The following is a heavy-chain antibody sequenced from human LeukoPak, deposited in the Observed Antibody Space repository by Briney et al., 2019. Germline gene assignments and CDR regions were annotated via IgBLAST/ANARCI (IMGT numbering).Heavy chain of an antibody. J-gene: IGHJ4*02. V-gene: IGHV1-2*02. D-gene: IGHD3-22*01. Sequence: GASVKVSCKASGYTFTGYYMHWVRQAPGQGLEWMGWINPNSGGTNYAQKFQGRVTMTRDTSISTAYMELSRLRSDDTAVYYRAGGNYYDSSGYSSDYWGQGTLVTVSS. CDR3: AGGNYYDSSGYSSDY. CDR2: INPNSGGT. CDR1: GYTFTGYY.